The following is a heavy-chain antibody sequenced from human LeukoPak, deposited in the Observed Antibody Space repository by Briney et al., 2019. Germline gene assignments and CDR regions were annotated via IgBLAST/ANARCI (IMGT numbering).Heavy chain of an antibody. D-gene: IGHD3-22*01. CDR2: IIPIFGTA. CDR3: ALNYYYDSSGSPHDAFDM. V-gene: IGHV1-69*13. J-gene: IGHJ3*02. CDR1: GGTFSSYA. Sequence: SVKVSCKASGGTFSSYAISWVRQAPGQGLEWMGGIIPIFGTANYAQKFQGRVTITADESTSTAYMELRSLRSDDTAVYYCALNYYYDSSGSPHDAFDMWGQGTMVTVSS.